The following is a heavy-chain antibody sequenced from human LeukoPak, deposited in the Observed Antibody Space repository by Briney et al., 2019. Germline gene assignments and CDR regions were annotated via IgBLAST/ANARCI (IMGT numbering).Heavy chain of an antibody. V-gene: IGHV4-61*02. CDR3: AREVLEWFWFDP. CDR1: GGSISSGSYY. J-gene: IGHJ5*02. D-gene: IGHD3-3*01. Sequence: SETLSLTCTVSGGSISSGSYYWSWSRQPAGKGLEWIGRIYTSGSTNYNPSLKSRVTISVDTSKNQFSLKLSSVTAADTAVYYCAREVLEWFWFDPWGQGTLVTVSS. CDR2: IYTSGST.